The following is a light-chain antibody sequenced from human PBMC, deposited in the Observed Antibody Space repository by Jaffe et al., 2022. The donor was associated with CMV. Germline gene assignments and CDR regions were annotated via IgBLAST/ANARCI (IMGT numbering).Light chain of an antibody. CDR2: AAS. Sequence: DIRMTQSPSSLSASVGDRVTITCRASQSISNFLNWYQQKPGKAPKLLIYAASSLETGVPSRFSGSPSGTDFTLTISSLQPEDFASYFCHQSSSTPPTFGQGTEVELK. J-gene: IGKJ1*01. V-gene: IGKV1-39*01. CDR1: QSISNF. CDR3: HQSSSTPPT.